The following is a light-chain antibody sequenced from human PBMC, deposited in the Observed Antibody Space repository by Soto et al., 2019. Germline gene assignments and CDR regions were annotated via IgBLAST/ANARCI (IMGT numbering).Light chain of an antibody. CDR2: SNS. CDR1: SSNIGAPYD. J-gene: IGLJ1*01. V-gene: IGLV1-40*01. CDR3: QSYDSSLSGFNYV. Sequence: QLVLTQPPSVSGAPGQRVTISCTGSSSNIGAPYDVHWYQQLPGTAPKLLIYSNSNRPSGVPDRFSGSKSGTSASLAITGLQAEDEADYYCQSYDSSLSGFNYVFGTGTKVTVL.